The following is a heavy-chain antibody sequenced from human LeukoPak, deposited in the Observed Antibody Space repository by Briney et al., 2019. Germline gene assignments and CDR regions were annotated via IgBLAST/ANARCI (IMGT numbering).Heavy chain of an antibody. CDR3: ARDSRQQLTKHDAFDI. CDR1: GYTFTSYG. J-gene: IGHJ3*02. V-gene: IGHV1-18*01. CDR2: ISAYNGNT. D-gene: IGHD6-13*01. Sequence: ASVKVSCKASGYTFTSYGISWVRQAPGQGLEWMGWISAYNGNTNYAQKLRGRVTMTTDTSTSTAYMELRSLRSDDTAVYYCARDSRQQLTKHDAFDIWGQGTMVTVSS.